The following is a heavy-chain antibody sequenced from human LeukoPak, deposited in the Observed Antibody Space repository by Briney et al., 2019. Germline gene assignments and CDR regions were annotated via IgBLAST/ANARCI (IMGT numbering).Heavy chain of an antibody. J-gene: IGHJ4*02. Sequence: SVKVSCQASGGTFSSYAFSWVRQAPGQGLEWMGGIIPIFGTANYAQKFQGRVTITADKSTSTAYMELSSLRSEDTAVYYCARGSYYYDSSGYFLSNIFDYWGQGTLVTVSS. CDR2: IIPIFGTA. CDR3: ARGSYYYDSSGYFLSNIFDY. V-gene: IGHV1-69*06. CDR1: GGTFSSYA. D-gene: IGHD3-22*01.